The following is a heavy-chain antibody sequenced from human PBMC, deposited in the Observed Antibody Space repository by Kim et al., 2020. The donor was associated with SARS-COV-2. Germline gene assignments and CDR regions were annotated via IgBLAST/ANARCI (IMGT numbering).Heavy chain of an antibody. Sequence: ASVKVSCKASGYTFTTYPIHWVRQAPGQRLEWMGWINAYNGNTQYLQRLQARATFTRDTSASTAYMELSSLRSEDTAGYYCAMHGLGSAGGYWGQGTLVT. D-gene: IGHD3-10*01. CDR3: AMHGLGSAGGY. V-gene: IGHV1-3*01. CDR1: GYTFTTYP. CDR2: INAYNGNT. J-gene: IGHJ4*02.